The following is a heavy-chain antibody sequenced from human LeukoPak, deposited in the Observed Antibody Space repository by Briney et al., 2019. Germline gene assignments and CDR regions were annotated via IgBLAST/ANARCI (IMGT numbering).Heavy chain of an antibody. CDR3: ARGTAGYHSSYFDY. V-gene: IGHV3-74*01. Sequence: GGSLRLSCAASGFTFSTYWMHWVRHAPGEGLVWVSRIKSDGSDTSYADSVKGRFTISRDNAENTLYLQMNSLRAEDTAVYYCARGTAGYHSSYFDYWGQGTLVTVSS. D-gene: IGHD3-16*02. CDR1: GFTFSTYW. CDR2: IKSDGSDT. J-gene: IGHJ4*02.